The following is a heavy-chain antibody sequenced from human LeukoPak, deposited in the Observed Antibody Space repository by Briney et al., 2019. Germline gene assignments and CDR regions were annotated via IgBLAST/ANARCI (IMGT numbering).Heavy chain of an antibody. CDR3: ARGYSDYPYYFDN. CDR2: IFHTGNT. CDR1: GGSISSDTSS. Sequence: PSETLSLTCTVSGGSISSDTSSYNWIRQPPGKGLEWIGYIFHTGNTYYSPSLKSRVTIAIDMSKDQLSPKLSSVTAADTAVYYCARGYSDYPYYFDNWGQGTLVTVSS. D-gene: IGHD5-12*01. J-gene: IGHJ4*02. V-gene: IGHV4-30-2*01.